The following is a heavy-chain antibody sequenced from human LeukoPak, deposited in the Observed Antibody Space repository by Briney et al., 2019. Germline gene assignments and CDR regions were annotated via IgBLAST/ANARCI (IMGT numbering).Heavy chain of an antibody. Sequence: GGSLRLSCAASGFTFSSYWMHWVRQAPGKGLVWVSRINSDGSSTSYADSVKGRFTISRDNAKNTLYLRMNRLRAEDTAVYYCARAWQQLVRVNWFDPWGQGTLVTVSS. V-gene: IGHV3-74*01. D-gene: IGHD6-13*01. J-gene: IGHJ5*02. CDR3: ARAWQQLVRVNWFDP. CDR1: GFTFSSYW. CDR2: INSDGSST.